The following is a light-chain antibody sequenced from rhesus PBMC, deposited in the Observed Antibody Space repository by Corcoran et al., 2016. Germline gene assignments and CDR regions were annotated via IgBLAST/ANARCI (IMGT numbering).Light chain of an antibody. Sequence: EIVMTQSPATLSLSPGERATLSCRASQSVSSSFAWYQQKPGQAPRLLIYGASSRAPGIPDRCRGSGSGTDFTLTISSLEPEDVAVYYCLQHSNWPLTFGGGTKVELK. J-gene: IGKJ4*01. V-gene: IGKV3-24*01. CDR3: LQHSNWPLT. CDR1: QSVSSS. CDR2: GAS.